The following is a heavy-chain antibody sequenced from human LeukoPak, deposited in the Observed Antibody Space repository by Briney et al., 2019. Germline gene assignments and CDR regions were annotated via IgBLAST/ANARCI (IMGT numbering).Heavy chain of an antibody. CDR3: ARGVYIAAAQYGY. V-gene: IGHV4-59*01. D-gene: IGHD6-13*01. CDR2: IYYSGTT. Sequence: SETLSLTCTVSGGSISNYYWSWIRQPPGKGLEWIGYIYYSGTTNYNPSLKSRVTISVDTSKSQFSLKLNSVTAADTAVYYCARGVYIAAAQYGYWGQGTLVAVSS. J-gene: IGHJ4*02. CDR1: GGSISNYY.